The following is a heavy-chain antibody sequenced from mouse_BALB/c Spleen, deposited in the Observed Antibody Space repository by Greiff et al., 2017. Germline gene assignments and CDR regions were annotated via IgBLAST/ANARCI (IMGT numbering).Heavy chain of an antibody. J-gene: IGHJ3*01. CDR2: IWAGGST. D-gene: IGHD2-14*01. CDR1: GFSLTSYG. V-gene: IGHV2-9*02. Sequence: QVQLKESGPGLVAPSQSLSITCTVSGFSLTSYGVHWVRQPPGKGLEWLGVIWAGGSTNYNSALMSRLSISKDNSKSQVFLKMNSLQTDDTAMYYCASHRYDVAYWGQGTLVTVSA. CDR3: ASHRYDVAY.